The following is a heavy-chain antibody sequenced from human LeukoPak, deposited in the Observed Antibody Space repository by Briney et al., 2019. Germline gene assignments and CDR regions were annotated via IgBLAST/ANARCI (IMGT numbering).Heavy chain of an antibody. D-gene: IGHD3-10*01. Sequence: PGGFLRLSCEASGFTFSSYAMSWVRQAPGKGLGWVSGISTNGGSTSYADSVKGRLTISRDDSKNTLYLQMDSLRAEDTATYSCARSRGPGSHWFDPWGQGTLVTVSS. CDR2: ISTNGGST. V-gene: IGHV3-23*01. J-gene: IGHJ5*02. CDR3: ARSRGPGSHWFDP. CDR1: GFTFSSYA.